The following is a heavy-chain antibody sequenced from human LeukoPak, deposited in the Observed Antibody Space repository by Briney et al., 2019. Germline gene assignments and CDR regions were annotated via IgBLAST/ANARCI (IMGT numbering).Heavy chain of an antibody. Sequence: GGSLRLSCAASGFTFSSYWMTWVRQAPGKGLEWVANIKEDGSEKYYVDFVKGRFTISRDNAKNSLYLQINSLRAEDTAVYYCVRGRGSEYWGQGTLVTISS. V-gene: IGHV3-7*04. J-gene: IGHJ4*02. CDR3: VRGRGSEY. CDR1: GFTFSSYW. CDR2: IKEDGSEK.